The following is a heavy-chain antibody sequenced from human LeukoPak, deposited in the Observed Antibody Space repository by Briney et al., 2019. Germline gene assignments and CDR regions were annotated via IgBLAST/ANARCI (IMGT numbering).Heavy chain of an antibody. J-gene: IGHJ4*02. D-gene: IGHD3-16*02. CDR3: ARSRVDPYISVYDY. CDR1: GFSFSDYW. CDR2: INSDGSHA. Sequence: GGSLRLSCAASGFSFSDYWMHWVCQAPGKGLVWVSRINSDGSHADYADSVKGRFTISRDNSKNTLYLQMNSLRAEDTAVYYCARSRVDPYISVYDYWGQGTLVTVSS. V-gene: IGHV3-74*01.